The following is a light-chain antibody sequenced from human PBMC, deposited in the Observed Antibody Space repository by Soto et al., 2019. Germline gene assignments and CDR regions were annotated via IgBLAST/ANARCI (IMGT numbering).Light chain of an antibody. Sequence: VLKRSSATLSVSPGERPTLTCRTRQSVCINLAWYQQKPGQAPRLLIYEASNRATRIPARFSVSESGTDFTLTISRLEPEGSAVYYCQQYGGSPSITLCKGTRLEI. V-gene: IGKV3-20*01. CDR1: QSVCIN. CDR2: EAS. J-gene: IGKJ5*01. CDR3: QQYGGSPSIT.